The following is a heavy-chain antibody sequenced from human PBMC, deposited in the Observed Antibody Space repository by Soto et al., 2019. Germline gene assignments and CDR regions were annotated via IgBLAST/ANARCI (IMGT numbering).Heavy chain of an antibody. CDR2: ISGSGGSK. CDR3: ARIPRYNWNRSYGMDV. V-gene: IGHV3-23*01. Sequence: EVQLLESGGGLVQPGGSLRLSCAASGFTFSSYAISWVRQAPGKGLEWVSAISGSGGSKYYADSVKGRFTIYRDNSKNTLYLQMNSLRAEDTAVYYCARIPRYNWNRSYGMDVWGQGTTVTVSS. CDR1: GFTFSSYA. J-gene: IGHJ6*02. D-gene: IGHD1-20*01.